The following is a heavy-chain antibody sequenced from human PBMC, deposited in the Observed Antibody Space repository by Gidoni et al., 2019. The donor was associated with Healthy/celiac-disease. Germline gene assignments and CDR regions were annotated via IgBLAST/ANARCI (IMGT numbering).Heavy chain of an antibody. CDR2: IYSSGST. J-gene: IGHJ4*02. CDR3: ARLALLWFGELAPPHFDY. V-gene: IGHV4-39*01. CDR1: GGSISSSSYY. Sequence: QLQLQESGPGLVKPSETLSLTCTVSGGSISSSSYYWGWIRQPPGKGLEWIGSIYSSGSTYYNPSLKSRVTISVDTSKNQFSLKLSSVTAADTAVYYCARLALLWFGELAPPHFDYWGQGTLVTVSS. D-gene: IGHD3-10*01.